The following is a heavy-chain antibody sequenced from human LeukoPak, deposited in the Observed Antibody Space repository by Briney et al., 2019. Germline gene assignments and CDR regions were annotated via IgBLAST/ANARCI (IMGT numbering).Heavy chain of an antibody. J-gene: IGHJ6*02. Sequence: GASVKVSCKASGYTFTSYYMHWVRQAPGQGLEWMGIINPSGGSTSYAQKFQGRVTMTRDTSTSTVYMELSSLRSEDTAVYYCARALDTAMAAYGMDVWGQGTTVNVSS. CDR2: INPSGGST. CDR1: GYTFTSYY. CDR3: ARALDTAMAAYGMDV. D-gene: IGHD5-18*01. V-gene: IGHV1-46*01.